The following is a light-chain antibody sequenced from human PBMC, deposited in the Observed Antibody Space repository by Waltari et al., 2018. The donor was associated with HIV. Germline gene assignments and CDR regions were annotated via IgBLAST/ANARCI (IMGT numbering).Light chain of an antibody. CDR2: SDN. CDR3: ASWDASLEGWV. CDR1: TANIGPNT. Sequence: QSLLTQPPSASGTPGQRLTIPSSGGTANIGPNTANWYKQLPGTTPTLLSFSDNRRHAGVPTRFSGCKSGTSASPAIGGLGSDDEAKFICASWDASLEGWVFGGGTQLTVL. V-gene: IGLV1-44*01. J-gene: IGLJ3*02.